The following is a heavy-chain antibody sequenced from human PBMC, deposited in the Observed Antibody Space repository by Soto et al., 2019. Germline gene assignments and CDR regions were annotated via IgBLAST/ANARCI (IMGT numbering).Heavy chain of an antibody. J-gene: IGHJ6*02. V-gene: IGHV4-39*01. Sequence: SETLSLSCTVSGGSISSSTYYWGWIRQPPGKGLEWIGTIYYTGSTYYNPSLKSRVTISVDTSKNQFSLKLSSVTVADTAVYYCVRLREAAALRMDVWGQGTTVTVSS. CDR2: IYYTGST. CDR1: GGSISSSTYY. CDR3: VRLREAAALRMDV. D-gene: IGHD6-25*01.